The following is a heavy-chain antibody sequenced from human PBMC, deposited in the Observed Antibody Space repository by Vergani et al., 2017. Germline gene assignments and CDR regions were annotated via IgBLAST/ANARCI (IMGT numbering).Heavy chain of an antibody. CDR2: IIPIFGTA. J-gene: IGHJ4*02. CDR3: ARDYYDTYCFDY. CDR1: GGTFSSYA. Sequence: QVQLVQSGAEVKKPGSSVKVSCKASGGTFSSYAISWVRQAPGQGLEWMGGIIPIFGTANYAQKFQGRVTITGDESTSAAYMELSSLRSADTAVYYCARDYYDTYCFDYWGQGTLVTVSS. V-gene: IGHV1-69*01. D-gene: IGHD3-22*01.